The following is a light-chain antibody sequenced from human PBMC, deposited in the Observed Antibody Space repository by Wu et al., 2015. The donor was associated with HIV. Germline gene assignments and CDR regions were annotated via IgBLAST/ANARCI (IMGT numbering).Light chain of an antibody. CDR2: VPS. CDR1: SVSTQV. Sequence: SVSTQVLTLVSAGTWPGSXDSSSLVPSNRASGIPDRFSGSGSGTDFTLTISRLEPEDSAVYYCQQYGSSLTWTFGQGTKVEI. J-gene: IGKJ1*01. CDR3: QQYGSSLTWT. V-gene: IGKV3-20*01.